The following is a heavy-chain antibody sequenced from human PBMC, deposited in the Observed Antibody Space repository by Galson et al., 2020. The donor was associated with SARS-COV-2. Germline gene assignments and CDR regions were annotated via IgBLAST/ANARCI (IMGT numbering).Heavy chain of an antibody. Sequence: GGSLRLSCAASGFTFSSYAMSWVRQAPGKGLEWVSAISGSGGSTYYADSVKGRFTISRDNSKNTLYLQMNSLRAEDTAVYYCAKDREWDYHDSSGYYSYYYGMDVWGQGTTVTVSS. V-gene: IGHV3-23*01. CDR1: GFTFSSYA. D-gene: IGHD3-22*01. CDR2: ISGSGGST. J-gene: IGHJ6*02. CDR3: AKDREWDYHDSSGYYSYYYGMDV.